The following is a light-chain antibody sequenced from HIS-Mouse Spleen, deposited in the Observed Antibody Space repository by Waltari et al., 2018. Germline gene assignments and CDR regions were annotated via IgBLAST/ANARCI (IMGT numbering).Light chain of an antibody. CDR1: ALPKKY. CDR3: YSPDSSGNHRV. Sequence: SYELTQPPSVSVSPGQTARITCSGDALPKKYAYWYQQKSGQAPVLVIYEDRKRPSGMPEGFSGSKSGKMATLTISGAQVEDEADYYCYSPDSSGNHRVFGGGTKLTVL. V-gene: IGLV3-10*01. CDR2: EDR. J-gene: IGLJ2*01.